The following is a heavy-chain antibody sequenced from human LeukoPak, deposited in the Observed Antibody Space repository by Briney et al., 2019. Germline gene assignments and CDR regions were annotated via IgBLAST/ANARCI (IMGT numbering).Heavy chain of an antibody. CDR1: GFTFSNYA. J-gene: IGHJ4*02. CDR2: ISSNGGST. CDR3: ARRVDYSYDY. V-gene: IGHV3-64*01. Sequence: QSGGSLRLSCAASGFTFSNYAMHWVRQAPGKGLEYVSAISSNGGSTYYANSVKGRFTISRDNSKNTLYLQMGSLRAEDMAVYYCARRVDYSYDYWGQGTLVTVSS. D-gene: IGHD4-11*01.